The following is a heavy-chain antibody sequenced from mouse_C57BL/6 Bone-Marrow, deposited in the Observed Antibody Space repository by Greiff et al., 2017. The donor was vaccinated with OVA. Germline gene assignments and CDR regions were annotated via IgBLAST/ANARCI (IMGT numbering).Heavy chain of an antibody. CDR2: IRSKSNNYAT. CDR1: GFSFNTYA. J-gene: IGHJ4*01. CDR3: VRHGGVDY. Sequence: DVKLQESGGGLVQPKGSLKLSCAASGFSFNTYAMNWVRQAPGKGLEWVARIRSKSNNYATYYADSVKDRFTISRDDSESMLYLQMNNLKTEDTAMYYCVRHGGVDYWGQGTSVTVSS. V-gene: IGHV10-1*01.